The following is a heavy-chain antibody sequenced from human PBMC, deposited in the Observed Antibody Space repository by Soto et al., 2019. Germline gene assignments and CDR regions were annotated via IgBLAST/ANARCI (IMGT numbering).Heavy chain of an antibody. CDR2: IYYSGST. J-gene: IGHJ4*02. CDR1: GGSITSYH. Sequence: SETLSLTCTVSGGSITSYHWSWIRQPPGKGLEWIGYIYYSGSTNYNPSLKSRVTISVDTSKNQFSLKLSSVTAADTAVYYCARGAGYCSGGSCYLATFDYWGQGTLVTVSS. V-gene: IGHV4-59*08. D-gene: IGHD2-15*01. CDR3: ARGAGYCSGGSCYLATFDY.